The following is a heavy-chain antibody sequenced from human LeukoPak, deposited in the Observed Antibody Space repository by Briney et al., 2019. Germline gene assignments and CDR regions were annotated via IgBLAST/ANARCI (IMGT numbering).Heavy chain of an antibody. CDR1: GVSMSNYH. CDR3: ARGGWGIAVAGQGFDP. CDR2: MFASGST. Sequence: SETLSLTCAVSGVSMSNYHWSWIRQSAGKGLEWIGRMFASGSTSYNPSLESRVTISVDTSKNQFSLKLSSVTAADTAVYYCARGGWGIAVAGQGFDPWGQGTLVTVSS. D-gene: IGHD6-19*01. J-gene: IGHJ5*02. V-gene: IGHV4-4*07.